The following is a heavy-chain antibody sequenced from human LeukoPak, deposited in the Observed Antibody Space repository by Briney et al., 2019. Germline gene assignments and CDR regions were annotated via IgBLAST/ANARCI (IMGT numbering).Heavy chain of an antibody. V-gene: IGHV3-9*01. CDR1: GFTFDDYA. Sequence: GGSLRLSCAASGFTFDDYAMHWVRQAPGKGLEWVSGISWNSGSIGYADSVKGRFTISRDNAKNSLYLQMNSLRAEDTALYYCAKGGPGIAAAGLDYWGQGTLVTVSS. D-gene: IGHD6-13*01. J-gene: IGHJ4*02. CDR2: ISWNSGSI. CDR3: AKGGPGIAAAGLDY.